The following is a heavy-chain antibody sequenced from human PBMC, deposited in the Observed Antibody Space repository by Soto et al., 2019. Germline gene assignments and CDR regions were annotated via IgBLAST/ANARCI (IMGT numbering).Heavy chain of an antibody. CDR1: GATFNDYT. Sequence: QVQLVQSGAEVKKPGSSVRISCAASGATFNDYTFTWVRRAPGQGLEWMGRVIPLLDASNYAEKFQDRVTITADRSTSTVYMELSGLKSEDSAIYYCASGKSQMTQDRMGFYYYMDVWGKGTTVNVSS. D-gene: IGHD2-15*01. V-gene: IGHV1-69*08. J-gene: IGHJ6*03. CDR2: VIPLLDAS. CDR3: ASGKSQMTQDRMGFYYYMDV.